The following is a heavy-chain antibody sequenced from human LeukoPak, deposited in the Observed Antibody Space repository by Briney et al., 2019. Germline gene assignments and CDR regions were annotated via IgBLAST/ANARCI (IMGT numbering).Heavy chain of an antibody. J-gene: IGHJ4*02. CDR3: ARDTTGGLPFDY. CDR1: RYTFVDYY. Sequence: ASVKVSCKTSRYTFVDYYIHWLREAPGQGLEWMGWINPKTGGTNLAQKFQGRVTMTRDTSITTAYMELSGLRSDDTAVYYCARDTTGGLPFDYWGQGTLVTVSS. CDR2: INPKTGGT. V-gene: IGHV1-2*02. D-gene: IGHD2-8*02.